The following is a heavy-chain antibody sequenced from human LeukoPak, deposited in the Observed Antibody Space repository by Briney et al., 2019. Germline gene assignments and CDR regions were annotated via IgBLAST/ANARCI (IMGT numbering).Heavy chain of an antibody. CDR2: INPNSGGT. D-gene: IGHD2-15*01. J-gene: IGHJ4*02. V-gene: IGHV1-2*02. CDR3: ARHYGYCSGGSCYSGEGFDY. CDR1: GYTFTGYY. Sequence: ASVKVSCKASGYTFTGYYMHWVRQAPGQGLEWMGWINPNSGGTTYAQKFQGRVTMTRDTSISTAYLQWSSLKASDTAMYYCARHYGYCSGGSCYSGEGFDYWGQGTLVTVSS.